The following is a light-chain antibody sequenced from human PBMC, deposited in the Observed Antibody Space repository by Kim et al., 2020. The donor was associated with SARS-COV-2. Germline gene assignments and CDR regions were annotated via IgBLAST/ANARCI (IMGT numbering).Light chain of an antibody. J-gene: IGLJ1*01. CDR3: QVWDAVTDHYV. CDR1: NIEIKS. Sequence: APGETASLTAGGDNIEIKSVHWYQQKPGQAPVLVISYDNDRPSGIPERFSGSSSGNTATLTISRVEAGDEADYYCQVWDAVTDHYVFAPGTKVTVL. CDR2: YDN. V-gene: IGLV3-21*04.